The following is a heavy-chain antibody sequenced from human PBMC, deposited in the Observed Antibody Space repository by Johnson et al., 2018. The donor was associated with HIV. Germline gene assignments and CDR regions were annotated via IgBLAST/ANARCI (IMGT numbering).Heavy chain of an antibody. V-gene: IGHV3-30*03. D-gene: IGHD3-22*01. Sequence: QVQLVESGGGVVRPGGSLRLSCSASGFTFDDYGINWVRQAPGKGLEWVAVISYDGSDKYHADSVKGRFTISRDNAKNSLYLQMNSLRAEDTAVYYCARANFNYYDSSGPDGHDAFDIWGQGTMVTVSS. CDR1: GFTFDDYG. CDR2: ISYDGSDK. CDR3: ARANFNYYDSSGPDGHDAFDI. J-gene: IGHJ3*02.